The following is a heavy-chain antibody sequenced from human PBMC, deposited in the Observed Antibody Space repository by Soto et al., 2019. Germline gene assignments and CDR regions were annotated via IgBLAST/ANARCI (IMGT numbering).Heavy chain of an antibody. J-gene: IGHJ4*02. CDR2: IKTKTDGGTT. V-gene: IGHV3-15*01. CDR3: QGAHLDH. Sequence: EVQLVESGGGLVKPGGSLRLSCAASGFTFTNAWMNWVRQAPGKGLEWVGRIKTKTDGGTTDYATPVKGRFTISRDDTKNTLYLQMNCLKTEDTAVYYCQGAHLDHWGQGTLVTVSS. CDR1: GFTFTNAW.